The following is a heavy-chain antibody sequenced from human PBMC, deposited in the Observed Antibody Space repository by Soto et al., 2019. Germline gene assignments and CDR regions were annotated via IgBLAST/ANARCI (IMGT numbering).Heavy chain of an antibody. CDR1: GYTFTGYY. CDR3: ARNGPMVEPPYYYYMDV. CDR2: INPNSGGT. V-gene: IGHV1-2*04. Sequence: ASVKVSSKASGYTFTGYYMHWARQAPGQGLEWMGWINPNSGGTNYAQKFQGWVTMTRDTSISTAYMELSRLRSDDTAVYYCARNGPMVEPPYYYYMDVWGKGTTVTVSS. D-gene: IGHD3-10*01. J-gene: IGHJ6*03.